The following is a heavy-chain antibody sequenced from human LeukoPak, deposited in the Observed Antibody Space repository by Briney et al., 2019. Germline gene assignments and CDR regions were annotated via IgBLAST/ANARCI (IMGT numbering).Heavy chain of an antibody. CDR1: GYTFTSYA. CDR3: ARLGYYDSSGYYNDSSSN. V-gene: IGHV1-3*01. Sequence: GASVKVSCTASGYTFTSYAMHWVRQAPGQRLEWMGWINAGNGNTKYSQKFQGRVTITRDTSASTAYMELSSLRSEDTAVYYCARLGYYDSSGYYNDSSSNWGQGTLVTVSS. D-gene: IGHD3-22*01. CDR2: INAGNGNT. J-gene: IGHJ4*02.